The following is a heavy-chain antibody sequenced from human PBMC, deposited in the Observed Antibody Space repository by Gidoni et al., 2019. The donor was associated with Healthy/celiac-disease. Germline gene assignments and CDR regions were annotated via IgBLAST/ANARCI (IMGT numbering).Heavy chain of an antibody. CDR1: GVSLSNARMG. V-gene: IGHV2-26*01. J-gene: IGHJ5*02. Sequence: QATLKESGPVLEKPTETLTLTCTDSGVSLSNARMGVSWIRQPPGKALEWLAHIFSHDEKSYSTSLQSRLTISQDTSKSQVVLTMTNMDPVDTATYYCARLPSWIYVYWFDPWGQGTLVTVSS. CDR3: ARLPSWIYVYWFDP. CDR2: IFSHDEK. D-gene: IGHD1-7*01.